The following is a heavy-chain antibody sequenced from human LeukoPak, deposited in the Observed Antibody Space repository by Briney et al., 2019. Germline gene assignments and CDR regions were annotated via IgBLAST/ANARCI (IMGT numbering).Heavy chain of an antibody. J-gene: IGHJ4*02. Sequence: SETLSLTCTVSGGSISGSSYYWGWIRQPPGKGLEWIGSIYYSGSTYYNPSLKSRVTISVDTSKNQFSLKLSSVTAADTAVYYCARVPFYSSSPYWGQGTLVTVSS. CDR2: IYYSGST. CDR1: GGSISGSSYY. CDR3: ARVPFYSSSPY. V-gene: IGHV4-39*07. D-gene: IGHD6-13*01.